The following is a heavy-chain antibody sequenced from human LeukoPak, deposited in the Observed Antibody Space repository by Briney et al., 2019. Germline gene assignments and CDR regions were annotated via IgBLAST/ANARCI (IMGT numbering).Heavy chain of an antibody. Sequence: GSLRLSCAASGFTFTGYAMLWVRQAPGKGLEWVAVISSDGSNKYYADSVRGRFTISRVNSKNTVDLQMNSLRAEDTAVYYCARVLYSSSWSGGLDYWGQGTLVTVSS. CDR3: ARVLYSSSWSGGLDY. CDR1: GFTFTGYA. D-gene: IGHD6-13*01. J-gene: IGHJ4*02. CDR2: ISSDGSNK. V-gene: IGHV3-30*04.